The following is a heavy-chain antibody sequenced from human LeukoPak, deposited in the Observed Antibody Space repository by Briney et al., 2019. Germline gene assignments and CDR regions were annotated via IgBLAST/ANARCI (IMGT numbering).Heavy chain of an antibody. Sequence: LVKVSCKASGGTFSSYAISWVRQAPGQGLEWMGGIIPIFGTANYAQKFQGRVTITADESTTTAYMELSSLRLEDTAVYYCARSDVYGSRSYVFDYWGQGTLVTVSS. CDR2: IIPIFGTA. J-gene: IGHJ4*02. CDR3: ARSDVYGSRSYVFDY. D-gene: IGHD3-10*01. V-gene: IGHV1-69*13. CDR1: GGTFSSYA.